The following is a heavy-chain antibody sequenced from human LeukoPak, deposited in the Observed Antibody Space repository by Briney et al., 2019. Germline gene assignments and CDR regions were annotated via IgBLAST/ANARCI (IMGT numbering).Heavy chain of an antibody. Sequence: ASVKVSCKASGYTFTGYYMHWVRQAPGQGLEGMRWINPNSGGTNYAQNFQGRVTMTRDTSISTAYMELGRLRSDDMAVYYCARGDFWSGYYYYFDYWGQGTLVTVSS. J-gene: IGHJ4*02. CDR3: ARGDFWSGYYYYFDY. V-gene: IGHV1-2*02. CDR2: INPNSGGT. CDR1: GYTFTGYY. D-gene: IGHD3-3*01.